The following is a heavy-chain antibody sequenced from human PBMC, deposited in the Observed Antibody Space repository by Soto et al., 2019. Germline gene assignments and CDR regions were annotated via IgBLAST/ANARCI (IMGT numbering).Heavy chain of an antibody. Sequence: VELVESGGGLIQPGRSLRLSCAASGFTFDEFSTHWVRQVPGKGPEWVSGISWNNHVIGYAGSVKGRFTISRDNAKNSLFLQMNGLRSEDTALYYCAKDDHCSGGGCYGGFDSWGQGVLVTVSP. D-gene: IGHD2-15*01. CDR3: AKDDHCSGGGCYGGFDS. CDR2: ISWNNHVI. V-gene: IGHV3-9*01. CDR1: GFTFDEFS. J-gene: IGHJ4*02.